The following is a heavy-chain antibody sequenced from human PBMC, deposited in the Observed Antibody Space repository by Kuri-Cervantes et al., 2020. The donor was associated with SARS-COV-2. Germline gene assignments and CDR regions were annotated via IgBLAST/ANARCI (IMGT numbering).Heavy chain of an antibody. CDR2: ITWNSRSI. CDR3: ANGGDFHY. Sequence: SLKISCAASGFSLHDYAMHWVRQAPGKGLEWVSGITWNSRSIGYADSVKGRFTISRDNAKNSLYLQMNSLRAEDTALYYCANGGDFHYWGQGTLVTVSS. D-gene: IGHD3-10*01. CDR1: GFSLHDYA. V-gene: IGHV3-9*01. J-gene: IGHJ4*02.